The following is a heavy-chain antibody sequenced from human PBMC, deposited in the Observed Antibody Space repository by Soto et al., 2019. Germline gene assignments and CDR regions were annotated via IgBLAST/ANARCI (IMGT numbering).Heavy chain of an antibody. CDR3: ARDLDSSRKYYYYGMDV. J-gene: IGHJ6*02. Sequence: ASVKVSCKASGGTFSSYAISWVRQAPGQGLEWMGGIIPIFGTANYAQKFQGRVTITADESTSTAYMELSSLRSEDTAVYYCARDLDSSRKYYYYGMDVWGQGTTVTVSS. D-gene: IGHD6-13*01. CDR1: GGTFSSYA. CDR2: IIPIFGTA. V-gene: IGHV1-69*13.